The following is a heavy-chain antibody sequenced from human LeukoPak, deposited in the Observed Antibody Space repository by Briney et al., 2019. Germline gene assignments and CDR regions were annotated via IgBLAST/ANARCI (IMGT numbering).Heavy chain of an antibody. V-gene: IGHV4-59*12. CDR2: IYHSGNV. CDR1: GGSISSYY. Sequence: PSETLSLTCTVSGGSISSYYWSWIRQPPGKGLEWIRYIYHSGNVYVSASTLYNPSLKTRVSISVDLSKNQFFLDLRSLTAADTAVYYCARDLYSDVNHFDYWGQRTLVTVYS. D-gene: IGHD4-17*01. CDR3: ARDLYSDVNHFDY. J-gene: IGHJ4*02.